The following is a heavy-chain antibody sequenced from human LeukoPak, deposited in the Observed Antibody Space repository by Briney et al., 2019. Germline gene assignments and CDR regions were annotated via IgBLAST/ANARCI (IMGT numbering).Heavy chain of an antibody. Sequence: PGGSLRLSCAASGFTFSSYGMSWVRQAPGKGLEWVSAISGSGGSTYYAGSVKGRFTISRDNSQNTLYLQLNSLRAEDTAVYYCVPRKEWSCYMDVWGKGTTVTVSS. V-gene: IGHV3-23*01. CDR3: VPRKEWSCYMDV. CDR2: ISGSGGST. J-gene: IGHJ6*03. CDR1: GFTFSSYG. D-gene: IGHD3-3*01.